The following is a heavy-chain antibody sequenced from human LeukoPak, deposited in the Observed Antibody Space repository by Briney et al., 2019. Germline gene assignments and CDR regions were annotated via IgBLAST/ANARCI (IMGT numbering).Heavy chain of an antibody. CDR3: ARVRRDGYNSPDY. CDR1: SASVSSGSYY. Sequence: SETLSLTCTVSSASVSSGSYYWSWIRQPPGKGLECIGYIYYSGSTYYNPSLKSRVTISVDTSKNQFSLKLSSVTAADTAVYYCARVRRDGYNSPDYWGQGTLVTVSS. D-gene: IGHD5-24*01. J-gene: IGHJ4*02. V-gene: IGHV4-61*01. CDR2: IYYSGST.